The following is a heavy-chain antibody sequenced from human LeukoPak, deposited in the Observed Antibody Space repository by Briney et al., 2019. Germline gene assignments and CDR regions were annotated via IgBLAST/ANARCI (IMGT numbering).Heavy chain of an antibody. V-gene: IGHV1-2*02. CDR2: INPNSGGT. CDR3: AGSSGYEGYAFDI. CDR1: GYTFTGYY. Sequence: ASVKVSCKASGYTFTGYYMHWVRQAPGQGLEWMGWINPNSGGTNYAQKFQGRVTMTRDTSISTAYMELSRLRSDDTAVYYCAGSSGYEGYAFDIWGRGTMVTVSS. D-gene: IGHD3-22*01. J-gene: IGHJ3*02.